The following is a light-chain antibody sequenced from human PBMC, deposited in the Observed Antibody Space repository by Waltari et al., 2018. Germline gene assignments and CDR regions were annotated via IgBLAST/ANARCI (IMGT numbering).Light chain of an antibody. V-gene: IGKV3-11*01. J-gene: IGKJ5*01. CDR2: DAS. Sequence: EIVLTQSPATLSLSPGERATLSCRASQSVSSYLAWYQQKPGQAPRLLIYDASNRATGIPARFSGRGSGTDFTLTISSLEPEDFAVYYCQQRSNWPITFGQGTRLEIK. CDR1: QSVSSY. CDR3: QQRSNWPIT.